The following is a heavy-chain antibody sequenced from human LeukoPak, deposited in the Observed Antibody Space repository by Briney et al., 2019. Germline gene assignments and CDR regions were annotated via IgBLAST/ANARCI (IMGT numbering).Heavy chain of an antibody. Sequence: SVKVSCKASGGTFSSYAISWVRQAPGQGLEWMGGFIPIFGTANYAQKFQGRVTITTDESTSTAYMELSSLRSEDTAVHYCARDRGYSSSRDYYYYYMDVWGKGTTVTVSS. D-gene: IGHD6-6*01. V-gene: IGHV1-69*05. CDR1: GGTFSSYA. CDR2: FIPIFGTA. J-gene: IGHJ6*03. CDR3: ARDRGYSSSRDYYYYYMDV.